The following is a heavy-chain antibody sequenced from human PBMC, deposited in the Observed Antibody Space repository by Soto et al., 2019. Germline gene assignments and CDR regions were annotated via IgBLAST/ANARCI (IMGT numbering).Heavy chain of an antibody. CDR2: IIPILGIA. CDR1: GGTFSSYT. J-gene: IGHJ5*02. Sequence: SVKVSCKASGGTFSSYTISWVREGPGQGLEWMGRIIPILGIANYAQKFQGRVTITADKSTSTAYMELSSLRSEDTAVYYCARAPFVRFLDHNWFDPWGQGTLVTVSS. V-gene: IGHV1-69*02. D-gene: IGHD3-3*01. CDR3: ARAPFVRFLDHNWFDP.